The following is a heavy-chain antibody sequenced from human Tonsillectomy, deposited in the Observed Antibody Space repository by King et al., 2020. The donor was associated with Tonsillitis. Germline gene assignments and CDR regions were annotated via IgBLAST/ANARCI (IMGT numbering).Heavy chain of an antibody. J-gene: IGHJ6*02. CDR2: INHSGST. V-gene: IGHV4-34*01. D-gene: IGHD6-13*01. Sequence: VQLQQWGAGLLKPSETLSLTCAVYGGSFSGYYWSWIRQPPGKGLEWIGEINHSGSTNYNPSLQSRVTISVDTSKNQFSLKLSSGTAAYTAVYYCARGYSSSWYNPGGMDVWGQGTTVTVSS. CDR3: ARGYSSSWYNPGGMDV. CDR1: GGSFSGYY.